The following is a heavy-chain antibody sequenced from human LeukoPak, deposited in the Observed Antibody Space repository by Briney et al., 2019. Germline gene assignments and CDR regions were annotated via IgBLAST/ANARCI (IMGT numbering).Heavy chain of an antibody. Sequence: ASVKVSCKASGYTFTSYYMHWVRQAPGQGLEWMGIINPSGGSTSYAQKFQGRVTMTRDTSTSTVYMELSSLRAEDTAVYYCARSGSYGSGSYNIQRSNSLDYWGQGTLVAVSS. CDR2: INPSGGST. CDR3: ARSGSYGSGSYNIQRSNSLDY. CDR1: GYTFTSYY. V-gene: IGHV1-46*01. J-gene: IGHJ4*02. D-gene: IGHD3-10*01.